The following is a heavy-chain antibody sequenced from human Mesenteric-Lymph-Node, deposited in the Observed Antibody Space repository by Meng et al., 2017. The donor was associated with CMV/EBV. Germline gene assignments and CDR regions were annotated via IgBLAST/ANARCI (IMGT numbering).Heavy chain of an antibody. CDR3: ARSNSSGWYVSDY. CDR1: GYIFTSYS. Sequence: CKPAGYIFTSYSIHWVRQAPGQRLELMGWINAGNGDTAYTQNFQRRVTMTTDSSASTAYMDLSSLRSEDAALYFCARSNSSGWYVSDYWGQGTLVTVSS. CDR2: INAGNGDT. V-gene: IGHV1-3*01. J-gene: IGHJ4*02. D-gene: IGHD6-13*01.